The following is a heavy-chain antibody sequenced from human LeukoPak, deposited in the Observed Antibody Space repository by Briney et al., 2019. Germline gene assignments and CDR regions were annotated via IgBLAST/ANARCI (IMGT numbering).Heavy chain of an antibody. D-gene: IGHD5-18*01. CDR2: ISSSSSYI. V-gene: IGHV3-21*01. Sequence: PGRSLRLACAASGFTFSSYSMNWVRQAPGKGLEWVSSISSSSSYIYYADSVKGRFTISRDNSKNTLHLQMNSLRAEDTAVYYCARDQYSYAHAAHWGQGTLVTVSS. CDR1: GFTFSSYS. CDR3: ARDQYSYAHAAH. J-gene: IGHJ4*02.